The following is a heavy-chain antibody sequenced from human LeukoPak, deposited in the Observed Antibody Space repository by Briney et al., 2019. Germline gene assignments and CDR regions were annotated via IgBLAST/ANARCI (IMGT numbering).Heavy chain of an antibody. CDR1: GGSFSGYY. V-gene: IGHV4-34*01. CDR2: INHSGST. J-gene: IGHJ1*01. CDR3: ARGRARNSLGYFQH. D-gene: IGHD2-21*01. Sequence: SETLSLTCAVYGGSFSGYYWSWICQPPGKGLEWIGEINHSGSTNYNPSLKSRVTISVDTSKNQFSLKLSSVTAADTAVYYCARGRARNSLGYFQHWGQGTLVTVSS.